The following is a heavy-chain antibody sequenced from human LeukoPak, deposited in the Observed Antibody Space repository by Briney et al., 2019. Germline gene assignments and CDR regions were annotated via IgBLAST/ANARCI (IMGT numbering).Heavy chain of an antibody. V-gene: IGHV3-30*02. CDR3: WGGFGELLQYPDYY. CDR2: IRYDGSNK. Sequence: PGGSLRLSCAASGFTFSSYGMHWVRQAPGKGLEWVAFIRYDGSNKYYADSVKGRFTISRDNSKNTLYLQMNSLRAEDTAVYYCWGGFGELLQYPDYYWGQGTLVTVSS. CDR1: GFTFSSYG. J-gene: IGHJ4*02. D-gene: IGHD3-10*01.